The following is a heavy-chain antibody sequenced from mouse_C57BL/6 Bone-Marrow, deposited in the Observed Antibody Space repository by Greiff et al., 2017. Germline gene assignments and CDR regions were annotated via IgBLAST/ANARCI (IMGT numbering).Heavy chain of an antibody. Sequence: VQGVESGAELARPGASVKLSCKASGYTFTSYGISWVKQRTGQGLEWIGEIYPRSGNTYYNEKFKGKATLTADKSSSTAYMELRSLTSEDSAVYFCARSDYYGSYWGQGTTLTVSS. D-gene: IGHD1-2*01. CDR2: IYPRSGNT. V-gene: IGHV1-81*01. CDR1: GYTFTSYG. J-gene: IGHJ2*01. CDR3: ARSDYYGSY.